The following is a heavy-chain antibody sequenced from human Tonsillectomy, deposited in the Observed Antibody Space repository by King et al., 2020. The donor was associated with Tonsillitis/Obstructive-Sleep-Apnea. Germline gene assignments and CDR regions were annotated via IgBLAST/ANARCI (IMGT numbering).Heavy chain of an antibody. V-gene: IGHV3-30*18. CDR1: GFTFSRYA. Sequence: VQLVESGGGVVQPGRSLRLSCAASGFTFSRYAMHWVRQAPGKGLEWVAVISFDGSNKYYADSGKGRFTTSRDNSKNTQYLQMNSLRGEDTAVYYCAKELEEGGQGLTTDWFDPWGQGTLVTVSS. D-gene: IGHD4-11*01. CDR2: ISFDGSNK. CDR3: AKELEEGGQGLTTDWFDP. J-gene: IGHJ5*02.